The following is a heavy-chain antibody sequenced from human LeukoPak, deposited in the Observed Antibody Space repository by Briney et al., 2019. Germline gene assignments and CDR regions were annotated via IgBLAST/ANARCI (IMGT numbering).Heavy chain of an antibody. J-gene: IGHJ3*02. Sequence: SETLSLTCSVSGGSISTNYYYWGWIRQPPGKGLEWIGSIYHTGSTYYNPSLKSRGTISVDTSKNQFSLKLSSVTAADTAVYYCARGVTYYYGSGRYYSRKDAFDIWGQGTMVTVSS. CDR2: IYHTGST. CDR3: ARGVTYYYGSGRYYSRKDAFDI. V-gene: IGHV4-39*01. D-gene: IGHD3-10*01. CDR1: GGSISTNYYY.